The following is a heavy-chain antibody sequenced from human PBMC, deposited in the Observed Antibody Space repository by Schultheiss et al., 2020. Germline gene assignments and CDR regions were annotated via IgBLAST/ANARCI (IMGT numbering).Heavy chain of an antibody. V-gene: IGHV1-46*01. CDR2: INPSGGST. J-gene: IGHJ4*02. Sequence: ASVKVSFEASGSTFTGNYMHWVRQAPGQGLEWMGIINPSGGSTSYAQKFQGRVTMTRDTSTSTVYMELSSLRSDDTAVYYCARPLYDYVWGSPDSWGRGTLVTISS. D-gene: IGHD3-16*01. CDR3: ARPLYDYVWGSPDS. CDR1: GSTFTGNY.